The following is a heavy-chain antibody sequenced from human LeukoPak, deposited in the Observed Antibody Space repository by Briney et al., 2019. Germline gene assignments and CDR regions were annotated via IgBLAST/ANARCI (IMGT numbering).Heavy chain of an antibody. D-gene: IGHD3-10*01. J-gene: IGHJ4*02. CDR1: GFIFSDYF. V-gene: IGHV3-11*04. Sequence: PGESLRLSCVGSGFIFSDYFLTWIRQAPGQSLELISYIGNSGSTVKYADSVQGRFTISRDNSKNSLFLQMNSLRAEDTAVYYCARDRPYYGSGSYYSEFDYWGQGTLVTVSS. CDR2: IGNSGSTV. CDR3: ARDRPYYGSGSYYSEFDY.